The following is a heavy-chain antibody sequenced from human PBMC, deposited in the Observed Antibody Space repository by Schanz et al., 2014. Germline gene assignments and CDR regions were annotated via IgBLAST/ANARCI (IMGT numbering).Heavy chain of an antibody. CDR3: ARDRGYCSGGSCLTFDY. Sequence: EVQLLESGGGLVQPGGSLRLSCAASGFTFTTHSRPWVRQAPGKGLEWVSGISGSGGSTYYADSVKGRFTISRDNSKNTLYLQMNTLRAEDTAVYYCARDRGYCSGGSCLTFDYWGQGTLVTVSS. CDR1: GFTFTTHS. V-gene: IGHV3-23*01. CDR2: ISGSGGST. D-gene: IGHD2-15*01. J-gene: IGHJ4*02.